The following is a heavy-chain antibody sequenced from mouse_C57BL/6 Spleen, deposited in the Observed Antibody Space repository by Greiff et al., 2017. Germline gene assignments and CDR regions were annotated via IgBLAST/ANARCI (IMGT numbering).Heavy chain of an antibody. CDR2: IHPNSGST. CDR1: GYTFTSYW. V-gene: IGHV1-64*01. D-gene: IGHD1-1*01. Sequence: VQLQQPGAELVKPGASVKLSCKASGYTFTSYWMHWVKQRPGQGLEWIGMIHPNSGSTNYNEKFKSKATLTVDKSSSTAYMQLSSLTSEDSAVYYCARSRITTVVALDYWGQGTTLTVSS. J-gene: IGHJ2*01. CDR3: ARSRITTVVALDY.